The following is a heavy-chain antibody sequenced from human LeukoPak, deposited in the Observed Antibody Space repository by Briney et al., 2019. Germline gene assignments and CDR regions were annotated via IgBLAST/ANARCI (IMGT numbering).Heavy chain of an antibody. CDR1: GLIASSNY. CDR3: ATGGRSGMAFDF. CDR2: IYGGGTT. V-gene: IGHV3-53*01. Sequence: GGSLTLSCSFSGLIASSNYMAWFRQAPGKGVQWISFIYGGGTTLYPASVMGRFSISRDNSNTTLYLQMNSLRAEATAVYYCATGGRSGMAFDFWGQGTLVTVSS. J-gene: IGHJ4*02. D-gene: IGHD5-24*01.